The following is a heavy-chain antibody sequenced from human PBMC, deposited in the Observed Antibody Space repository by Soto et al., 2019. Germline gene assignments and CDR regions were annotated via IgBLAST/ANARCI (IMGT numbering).Heavy chain of an antibody. CDR2: ISNDGSNI. CDR1: GLTFSSYA. V-gene: IGHV3-30-3*01. D-gene: IGHD6-19*01. Sequence: PGGSLRLSCAASGLTFSSYAMHWVRQAPGKGLEWVAIISNDGSNIYYADSVKARFTISRDNSKNTLYLQMNTLRAEDTAVYYCAGAGYSSGWSNFDYWGQGTLVTVSS. CDR3: AGAGYSSGWSNFDY. J-gene: IGHJ4*02.